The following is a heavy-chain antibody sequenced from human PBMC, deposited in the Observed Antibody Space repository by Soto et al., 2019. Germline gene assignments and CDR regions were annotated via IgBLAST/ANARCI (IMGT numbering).Heavy chain of an antibody. CDR3: AKRPGSLVVAATTVDY. D-gene: IGHD2-15*01. Sequence: GGSLRLSCAASGFTFSSYAMSWVRQAPGKGLEWVSAISGSGGSTYYADSVKGRFTISRDNSKNTLYLQMNSLRAEDTAVYYCAKRPGSLVVAATTVDYWGQGTMVTVYS. CDR2: ISGSGGST. CDR1: GFTFSSYA. V-gene: IGHV3-23*01. J-gene: IGHJ4*02.